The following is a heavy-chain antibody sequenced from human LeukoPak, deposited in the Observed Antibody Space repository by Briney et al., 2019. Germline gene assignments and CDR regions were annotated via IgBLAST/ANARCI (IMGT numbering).Heavy chain of an antibody. D-gene: IGHD4-11*01. J-gene: IGHJ4*02. CDR3: ARGLTTRSHFDY. Sequence: GTSLRLSCAASGFTFSTYPIHWVRQAPGKGLEWVSSISSSSSYIYYADSVKGRFTISRDNAKNSLYLQINSLRAEDTAVYYCARGLTTRSHFDYWGQGTLVTISS. CDR1: GFTFSTYP. V-gene: IGHV3-21*01. CDR2: ISSSSSYI.